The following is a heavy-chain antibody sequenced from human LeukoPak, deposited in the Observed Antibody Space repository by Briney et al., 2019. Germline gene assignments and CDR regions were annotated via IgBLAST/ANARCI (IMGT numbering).Heavy chain of an antibody. D-gene: IGHD6-13*01. V-gene: IGHV1-8*01. CDR2: MNPNRGNT. CDR1: GCSFNTYD. Sequence: EASVKVSCKASGCSFNTYDINWVRQGTGQGLEWMGWMNPNRGNTGYAQNFQGRVTMTRNTSISTAYMKLSRLRSEDTAVYYCARLLSGIAAAGAQAYYYYYLDVWGKGTTVTISS. J-gene: IGHJ6*03. CDR3: ARLLSGIAAAGAQAYYYYYLDV.